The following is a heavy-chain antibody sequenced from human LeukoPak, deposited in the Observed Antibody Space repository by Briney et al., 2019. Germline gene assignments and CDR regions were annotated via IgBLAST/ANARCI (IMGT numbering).Heavy chain of an antibody. CDR3: ARGRDGYNLALGSVDY. J-gene: IGHJ4*02. V-gene: IGHV5-51*01. Sequence: GESLKISCKGSGYSFTSYWIGWVRQMPGKGLEWMGIIYPGDSDTRYSPSFQGQVTISADKSISTAYLQWSSLKASDTAMYYCARGRDGYNLALGSVDYWGQGTLVTVSS. CDR2: IYPGDSDT. CDR1: GYSFTSYW. D-gene: IGHD5-24*01.